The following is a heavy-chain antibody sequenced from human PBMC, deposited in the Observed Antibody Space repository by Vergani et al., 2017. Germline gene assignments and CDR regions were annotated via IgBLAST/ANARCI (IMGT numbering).Heavy chain of an antibody. CDR3: PSSVCGGSCYWGWFDP. CDR2: IYYSGST. Sequence: QVQLQESGPGLVKPSQTLSLTCTVSGGSISSGGYYWSWIRQHPGKGLEWIGYIYYSGSTYYNPSLKSRVTISVDTSKNQFSLKLSSVTAADTAVYYCPSSVCGGSCYWGWFDPWGQGTLVTVSS. V-gene: IGHV4-31*03. CDR1: GGSISSGGYY. J-gene: IGHJ5*02. D-gene: IGHD2-15*01.